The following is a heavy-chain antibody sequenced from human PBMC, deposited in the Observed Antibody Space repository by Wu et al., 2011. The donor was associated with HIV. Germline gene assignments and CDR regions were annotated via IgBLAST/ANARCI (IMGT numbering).Heavy chain of an antibody. CDR3: ARDPYSSSFYYYYFMDV. D-gene: IGHD6-6*01. Sequence: QVQLVQSGAEVKKPGASVKVSCKASGYTFTSYYMHWVRQAPGQGLEWMGWINPHSGGTNFAQKFQGRVTMTRDTSITTAYMELSRLRSDDTAVYYCARDPYSSSFYYYYFMDVWGKGTTVTVSS. V-gene: IGHV1-2*02. J-gene: IGHJ6*03. CDR2: INPHSGGT. CDR1: GYTFTSYY.